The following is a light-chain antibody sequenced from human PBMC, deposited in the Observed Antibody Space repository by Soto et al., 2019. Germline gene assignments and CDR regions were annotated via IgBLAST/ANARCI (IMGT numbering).Light chain of an antibody. CDR2: EVS. V-gene: IGLV2-14*01. J-gene: IGLJ1*01. Sequence: SALTQPASVSGSPGQSITISCTGTSIDVGSYNYVSWSQQHPGKAPQLMIYEVSNRPSGVSNRFSGSKSGNTASLTISGLQAEEEADYYCSSYTSSSTFVFGTGTKVTVL. CDR1: SIDVGSYNY. CDR3: SSYTSSSTFV.